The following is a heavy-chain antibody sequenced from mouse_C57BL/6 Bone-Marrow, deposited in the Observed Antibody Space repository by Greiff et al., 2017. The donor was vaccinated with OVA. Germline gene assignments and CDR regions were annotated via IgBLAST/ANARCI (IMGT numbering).Heavy chain of an antibody. V-gene: IGHV5-12*01. J-gene: IGHJ4*01. CDR2: ISNGGGST. CDR1: GFTFSDFS. CDR3: ARLDAMDY. Sequence: EVKVVESGGGLVQPGGSLKLSCAASGFTFSDFSMYWIRQTPEKRLEWVAYISNGGGSTYYPDTVKGRFTISRDNAKNTLYLQMGRLKSEDTAMYYCARLDAMDYWGPGTSVTVSS.